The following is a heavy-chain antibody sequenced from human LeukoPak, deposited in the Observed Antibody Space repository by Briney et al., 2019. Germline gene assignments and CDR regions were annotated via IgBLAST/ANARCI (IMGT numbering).Heavy chain of an antibody. CDR3: AKDPRSGSYYRHDY. D-gene: IGHD3-10*01. Sequence: PGGSLRLSCAASGFTFSGYAMSWVRQAPGKGLEWVSAISGSGGSTYYADSVKGRFTISRDNSKNTLYLQMNSLRAEDTAVYYCAKDPRSGSYYRHDYWGQGTLVTVSS. CDR1: GFTFSGYA. V-gene: IGHV3-23*01. CDR2: ISGSGGST. J-gene: IGHJ4*02.